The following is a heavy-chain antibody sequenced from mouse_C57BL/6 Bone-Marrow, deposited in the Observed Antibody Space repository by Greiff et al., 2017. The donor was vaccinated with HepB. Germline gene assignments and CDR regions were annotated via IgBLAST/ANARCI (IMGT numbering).Heavy chain of an antibody. Sequence: VKLMESGPELVKPGASVKISCKASGYAFSSSWMNWVKQRPGKGLEWIGRIYPGDGDTNYNGKFKGKATLTADKSSSTAYMQLSSLTSEDSAVYFCARSPYYYGSSPYYAMDYWGQGTSVTVSS. CDR1: GYAFSSSW. CDR2: IYPGDGDT. V-gene: IGHV1-82*01. CDR3: ARSPYYYGSSPYYAMDY. D-gene: IGHD1-1*01. J-gene: IGHJ4*01.